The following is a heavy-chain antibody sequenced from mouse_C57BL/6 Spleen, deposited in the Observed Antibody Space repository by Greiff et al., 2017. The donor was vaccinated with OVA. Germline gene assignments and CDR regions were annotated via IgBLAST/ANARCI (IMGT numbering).Heavy chain of an antibody. D-gene: IGHD2-1*01. Sequence: VQLQQSGAELVKPGASVKMSCKASGYTFTTYPMEWMKQNHGKSLEWIGNFHPYNDDTNYNEKFKGKATLTVDKSSSTAYLQLSRLTSDDSAVYDCARGNPYYVDYWGQGTTLTVSS. CDR1: GYTFTTYP. J-gene: IGHJ2*01. CDR3: ARGNPYYVDY. V-gene: IGHV1-47*01. CDR2: FHPYNDDT.